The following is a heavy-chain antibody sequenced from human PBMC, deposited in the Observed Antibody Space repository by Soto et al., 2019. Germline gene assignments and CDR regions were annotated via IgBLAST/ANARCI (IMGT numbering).Heavy chain of an antibody. Sequence: QVQLVESGGGVVQPGRSLRLSCAASGFTFSSYGMHWVRQAPGKGLEWVAVIWYDGSNKYYADSVKGRFTISRDNSKNTLYLQMNSLRAEDTAVYYCARDLVTATPLYGMDVWGQGTTVTVSS. J-gene: IGHJ6*02. CDR1: GFTFSSYG. V-gene: IGHV3-33*01. CDR3: ARDLVTATPLYGMDV. D-gene: IGHD2-21*02. CDR2: IWYDGSNK.